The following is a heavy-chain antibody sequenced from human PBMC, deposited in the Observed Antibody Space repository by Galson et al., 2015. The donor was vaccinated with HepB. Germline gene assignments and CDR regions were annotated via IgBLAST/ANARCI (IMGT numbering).Heavy chain of an antibody. D-gene: IGHD5-12*01. CDR3: ARPAKGGYSGYDPNWFDP. CDR1: GFTFSSYA. Sequence: SLRLSCAASGFTFSSYAMHWVRQAPGKGLEWVAVISYDGSNKYYADSVKGRFTISRDNSKNTLYLQMNSLRAEDTAVYYCARPAKGGYSGYDPNWFDPWGQGTLVTVSS. J-gene: IGHJ5*02. V-gene: IGHV3-30*04. CDR2: ISYDGSNK.